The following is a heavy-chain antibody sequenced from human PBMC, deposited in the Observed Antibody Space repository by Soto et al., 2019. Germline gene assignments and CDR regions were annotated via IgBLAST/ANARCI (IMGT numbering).Heavy chain of an antibody. V-gene: IGHV3-30-3*01. CDR1: GFTFSSYA. Sequence: QVQLVESGGGVVQPGRSLRLSCAASGFTFSSYAMHWVRQAPGKGLEWVAVISYDGSNKDYADSVKGRFTISRDNYKNSLYLQMNSLRAEDTAVYYCARDPRNSVELPRPTFDYRGQGNLVTVAA. CDR2: ISYDGSNK. J-gene: IGHJ4*02. CDR3: ARDPRNSVELPRPTFDY. D-gene: IGHD1-7*01.